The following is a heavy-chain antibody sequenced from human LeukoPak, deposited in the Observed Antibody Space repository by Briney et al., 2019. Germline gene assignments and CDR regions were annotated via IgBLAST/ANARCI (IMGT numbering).Heavy chain of an antibody. CDR1: GGSIGSKNYY. Sequence: SETLSLTCSVSGGSIGSKNYYWGWIRQSPGKGLEWIGSVFYSGTGHNRPSLKSRVTISIDASKDNFSLKLDSVTAADTAVYYCARAGLLWFGELGFDYWGQGILVTVSS. CDR3: ARAGLLWFGELGFDY. D-gene: IGHD3-10*01. J-gene: IGHJ4*02. V-gene: IGHV4-39*02. CDR2: VFYSGTG.